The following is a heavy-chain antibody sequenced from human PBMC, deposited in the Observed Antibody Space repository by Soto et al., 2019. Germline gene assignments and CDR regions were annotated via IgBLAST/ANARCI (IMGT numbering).Heavy chain of an antibody. D-gene: IGHD3-10*01. CDR2: IYYSGST. CDR1: GGSISSNNYY. J-gene: IGHJ4*02. Sequence: QVQLQESGPGLVKPSQTLSLTCTVSGGSISSNNYYWSWIRQPPGKGLEWIGYIYYSGSTYYNPSLKSRVTISVDTSKTQFSLKLSSVTAADTAVYYCAKFYGSGSTTFDYWGQGTLVTVSS. CDR3: AKFYGSGSTTFDY. V-gene: IGHV4-30-4*01.